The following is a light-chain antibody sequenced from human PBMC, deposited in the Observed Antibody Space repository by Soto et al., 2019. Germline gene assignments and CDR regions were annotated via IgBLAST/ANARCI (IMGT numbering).Light chain of an antibody. CDR1: QSISSY. CDR3: QQSYSTPYT. J-gene: IGKJ2*01. CDR2: AAS. V-gene: IGKV1-39*01. Sequence: DIQMTQSPSSLSASVGDRVTITCRASQSISSYLNWYQQKPGKAPKLLIYAASSLQSGVPSRFSGSGSGTDFTLTISSLQPEDFATYYCQQSYSTPYTFGQGNKLELK.